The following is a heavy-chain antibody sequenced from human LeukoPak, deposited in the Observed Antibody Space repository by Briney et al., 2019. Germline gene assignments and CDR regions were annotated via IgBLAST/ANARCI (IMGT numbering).Heavy chain of an antibody. D-gene: IGHD3-10*01. V-gene: IGHV4-34*01. Sequence: PSETLSFTCAVYGGSFSGYYWSWIRQPPGKGLGWIGEINHSGSTNYNPSLKSRVTISVDTSKNQFSLKLSSVNGADTAVYYCARRGATMVRGVMIDYWGQGTLVTVSS. J-gene: IGHJ4*02. CDR2: INHSGST. CDR3: ARRGATMVRGVMIDY. CDR1: GGSFSGYY.